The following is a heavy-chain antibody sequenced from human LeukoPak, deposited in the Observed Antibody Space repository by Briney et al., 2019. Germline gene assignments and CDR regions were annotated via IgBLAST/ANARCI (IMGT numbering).Heavy chain of an antibody. V-gene: IGHV3-7*01. CDR1: GFPFSTFW. CDR3: AREGASTISHAFDV. CDR2: IIQDESER. J-gene: IGHJ3*01. Sequence: GGSLRLSCAASGFPFSTFWMTWVRQAPGKGLEWVANIIQDESERYYVGSVKGRFTISRDNAKNSLFLQMNSLRAEDTAVYYCAREGASTISHAFDVWGQGTMVTVSS. D-gene: IGHD3-16*01.